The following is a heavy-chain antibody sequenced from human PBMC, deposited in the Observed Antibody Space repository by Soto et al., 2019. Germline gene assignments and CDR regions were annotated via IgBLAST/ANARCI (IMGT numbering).Heavy chain of an antibody. CDR2: IYPGDSDT. D-gene: IGHD3-3*01. Sequence: EVQLVQSGAEVKKPGESLKISCKGSGYSFTSYWIGWVRQMPGKGLEWMGIIYPGDSDTRYSPSFQGQVTISADKSISTAYLQWSSLKASDTAMYYCARSQRPLYDFWSGYSLYNWFDPWGQGTLVTVSS. CDR3: ARSQRPLYDFWSGYSLYNWFDP. CDR1: GYSFTSYW. J-gene: IGHJ5*02. V-gene: IGHV5-51*03.